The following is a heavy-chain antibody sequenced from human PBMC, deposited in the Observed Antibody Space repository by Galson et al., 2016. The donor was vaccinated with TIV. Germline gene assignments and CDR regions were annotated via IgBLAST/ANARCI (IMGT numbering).Heavy chain of an antibody. D-gene: IGHD2-21*01. CDR3: ARERRHCGDQCFLRYYFGMDV. V-gene: IGHV3-66*02. J-gene: IGHJ6*02. CDR2: IYDDGST. Sequence: SLRLSCAASGLSVSNNYMNWVRQGPEKGLEWVSIIYDDGSTYYADSVKGRFTISRDNSKNTLYLQMHSLRPDDAAVYYCARERRHCGDQCFLRYYFGMDVCGRGTTVTVSS. CDR1: GLSVSNNY.